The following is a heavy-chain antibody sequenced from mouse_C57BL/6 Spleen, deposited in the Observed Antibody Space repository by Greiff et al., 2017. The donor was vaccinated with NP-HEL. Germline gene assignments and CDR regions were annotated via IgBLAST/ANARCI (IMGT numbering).Heavy chain of an antibody. D-gene: IGHD2-5*01. CDR1: GYTFTDYY. CDR2: INPNNGGT. J-gene: IGHJ2*01. V-gene: IGHV1-26*01. Sequence: VQLQQSGPELVKPGASVKISCKASGYTFTDYYMNWVKQSHGKSLEWIGDINPNNGGTSYNQKFKGKATLTVDKSSSTAYMELRSLTSEDSAVYYCASDYSNYGYWGKGTTLTVSS. CDR3: ASDYSNYGY.